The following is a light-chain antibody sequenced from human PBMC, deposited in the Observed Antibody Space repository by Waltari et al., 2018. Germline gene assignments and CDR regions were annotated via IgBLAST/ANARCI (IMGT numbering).Light chain of an antibody. J-gene: IGLJ3*02. Sequence: QSALTQPASVSGSPGQSVTISCTGSSSDVGGYKYVSWYQQHPGKAPKLLIFDVTNRPSGVSNRCSGSKSGNTASLTISGLQAEDEADYYCCSYTSSVSWVFGGGTKLTVL. V-gene: IGLV2-14*03. CDR3: CSYTSSVSWV. CDR2: DVT. CDR1: SSDVGGYKY.